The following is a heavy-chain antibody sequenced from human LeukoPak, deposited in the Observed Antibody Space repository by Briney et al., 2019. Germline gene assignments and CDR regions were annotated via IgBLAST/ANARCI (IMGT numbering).Heavy chain of an antibody. CDR1: GYSFTSYW. D-gene: IGHD6-13*01. V-gene: IGHV5-51*01. CDR3: ARMGVAAANTLHAFDS. CDR2: IYPGYSDT. J-gene: IGHJ3*01. Sequence: GESLKISCKGSGYSFTSYWIGWVRQMPGKGLEWMGIIYPGYSDTRYSPSFQGQVTISADKSFSTAYLHWSSLKASDTAMYFCARMGVAAANTLHAFDSWGQGTMVTVSS.